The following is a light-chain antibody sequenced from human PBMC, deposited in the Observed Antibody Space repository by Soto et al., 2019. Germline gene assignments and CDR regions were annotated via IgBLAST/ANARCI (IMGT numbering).Light chain of an antibody. J-gene: IGLJ2*01. CDR2: RNY. Sequence: QPVLTQSPSASVTPGQRFTISCSGSSSNIGSNYVYWYQQLPGTAPKLLIDRNYHRPSGVPDRFSGSKSGVSATLAISGLRSEDAAVYYCAAWDDSLSGSVVFGGGTQLTVL. CDR3: AAWDDSLSGSVV. CDR1: SSNIGSNY. V-gene: IGLV1-47*01.